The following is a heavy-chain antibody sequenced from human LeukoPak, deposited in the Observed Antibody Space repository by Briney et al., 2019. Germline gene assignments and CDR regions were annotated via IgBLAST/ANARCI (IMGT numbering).Heavy chain of an antibody. CDR1: GYIFTSYD. Sequence: GASVKVSCKASGYIFTSYDINWVRQATGQGLEWLGWMNPNSGATGYAQKFQGRVTMTRDTSISTAYMELSSLRFEDTAVYYCARASGGVAAAGSRIDYWGQGTLVTVSS. CDR3: ARASGGVAAAGSRIDY. D-gene: IGHD6-13*01. J-gene: IGHJ4*02. V-gene: IGHV1-8*01. CDR2: MNPNSGAT.